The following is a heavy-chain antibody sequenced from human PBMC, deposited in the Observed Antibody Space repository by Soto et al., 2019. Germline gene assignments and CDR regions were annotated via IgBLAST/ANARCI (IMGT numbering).Heavy chain of an antibody. D-gene: IGHD3-16*01. CDR1: GFSLNTSGVC. J-gene: IGHJ4*02. V-gene: IGHV2-70*01. CDR3: AQNSRGTMGPFEY. CDR2: IDWGDNE. Sequence: SGPTLVNPTQPLTLTCTFSGFSLNTSGVCVSWIRQPPGKALEWLALIDWGDNEYYSTSLKTRLAISKDTSKNQVVLTMTNMDPMDTATYYCAQNSRGTMGPFEYWGQGTLVTVSS.